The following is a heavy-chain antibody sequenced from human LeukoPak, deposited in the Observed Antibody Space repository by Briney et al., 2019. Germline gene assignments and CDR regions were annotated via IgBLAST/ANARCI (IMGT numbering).Heavy chain of an antibody. CDR3: ARGYIYGYHY. V-gene: IGHV3-23*01. D-gene: IGHD5-18*01. CDR2: ISGNGGST. J-gene: IGHJ4*02. CDR1: GFTFSSYS. Sequence: GGSLRLSCAASGFTFSSYSMNWVRQAPGKGLEWLSAISGNGGSTYYADFVKGRFTISRDNSKNTLFLQMNSLRAEDTAVYYCARGYIYGYHYWGQGTLVTVSS.